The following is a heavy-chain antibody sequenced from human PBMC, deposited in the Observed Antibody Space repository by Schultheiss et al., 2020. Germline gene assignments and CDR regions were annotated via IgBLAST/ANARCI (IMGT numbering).Heavy chain of an antibody. Sequence: SETLSLTCTVSGGSISSSSYYWGWIRQPPGKGLEWIGSIYYSGSTYYNPSLKSRVTISVDTSKNQFSLKLSSVTAADTAVYYCARQPYYYGMDVLGQGTTVTVSS. CDR3: ARQPYYYGMDV. J-gene: IGHJ6*02. CDR2: IYYSGST. V-gene: IGHV4-39*01. CDR1: GGSISSSSYY.